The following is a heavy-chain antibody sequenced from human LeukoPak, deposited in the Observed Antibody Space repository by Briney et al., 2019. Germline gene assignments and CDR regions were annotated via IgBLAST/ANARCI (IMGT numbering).Heavy chain of an antibody. CDR2: VFHTGDS. J-gene: IGHJ5*02. Sequence: PSETLSLTCAVSGDSVSFSYWGWIRQPPGKGLEWIGYVFHTGDSNCNPSLKRRVTMSLDASKNQLPLRLTSVTAADTAVYYWARHPFATPFDRWGRGTLVTVSS. D-gene: IGHD2-15*01. CDR3: ARHPFATPFDR. V-gene: IGHV4-59*08. CDR1: GDSVSFSY.